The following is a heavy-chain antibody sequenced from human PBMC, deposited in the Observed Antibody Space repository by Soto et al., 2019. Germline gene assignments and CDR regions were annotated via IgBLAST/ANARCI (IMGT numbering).Heavy chain of an antibody. CDR1: GFTVSSNY. D-gene: IGHD5-12*01. CDR3: AMLYGGRGYYYYYGMDV. V-gene: IGHV3-53*01. CDR2: IYSGGST. Sequence: GGSLRLSCAASGFTVSSNYMSWVRQAPGKGLEWVSVIYSGGSTYYADSVKGRFTISRDNSKNTLYLQMISLRAVGKAVYYCAMLYGGRGYYYYYGMDVWGQGTTVTVS. J-gene: IGHJ6*02.